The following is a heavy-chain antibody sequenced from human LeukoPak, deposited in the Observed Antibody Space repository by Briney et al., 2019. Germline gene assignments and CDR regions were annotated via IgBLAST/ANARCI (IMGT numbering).Heavy chain of an antibody. J-gene: IGHJ3*02. Sequence: GGSLRLSCTASGFTFGDYAISWFRQAPGKGLEWVGFIRSKAYGGTTEYAASVKGRFTISRDDSKSIAYLQMNSLKTEDTAVYYCTREPAVYYYDSSGYYYVNAFDIWGQGTMVTVSS. CDR1: GFTFGDYA. D-gene: IGHD3-22*01. CDR3: TREPAVYYYDSSGYYYVNAFDI. CDR2: IRSKAYGGTT. V-gene: IGHV3-49*03.